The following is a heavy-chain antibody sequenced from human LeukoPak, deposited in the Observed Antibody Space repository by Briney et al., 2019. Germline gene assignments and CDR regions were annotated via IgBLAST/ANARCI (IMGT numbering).Heavy chain of an antibody. CDR3: ARVFLYSSGRD. CDR2: ISSSSSTI. Sequence: PGGSLRLSCAASGFTFSSYSMNWVRQAPGKGREWVSYISSSSSTIYYADSVKGRFTISRDNAKNSLYLQMNSLRAEDTAVYYCARVFLYSSGRDWGQGTLVTVSS. V-gene: IGHV3-48*01. J-gene: IGHJ4*02. CDR1: GFTFSSYS. D-gene: IGHD6-19*01.